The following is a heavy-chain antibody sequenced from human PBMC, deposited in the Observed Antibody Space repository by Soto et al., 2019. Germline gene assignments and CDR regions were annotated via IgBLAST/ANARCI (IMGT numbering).Heavy chain of an antibody. V-gene: IGHV1-46*01. D-gene: IGHD2-15*01. CDR3: ARVYCSGGSCYGIDY. J-gene: IGHJ4*02. CDR2: INPSGGST. CDR1: GYTFTNYY. Sequence: ASVKVSCKASGYTFTNYYLHWVLQAPGQGLEWMGIINPSGGSTSYAQKFQGRVTMTRDTSTSTVYMELSSLRSEDTAVYYCARVYCSGGSCYGIDYWGQGTLVTVS.